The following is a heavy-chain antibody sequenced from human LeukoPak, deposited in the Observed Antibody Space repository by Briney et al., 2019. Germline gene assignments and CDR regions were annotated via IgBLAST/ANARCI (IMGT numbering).Heavy chain of an antibody. J-gene: IGHJ4*02. D-gene: IGHD3-10*01. Sequence: SETLSLTCAVSGGSISSGSYYWTWIRQPAGKGLEWIGRIYTSGSTNYNPSLKSRVTISLDTSKNQFSLRLSSVTAADTAVYYCARGPGYYGSRSYPSVYWGQGTLVTVSS. CDR2: IYTSGST. CDR3: ARGPGYYGSRSYPSVY. CDR1: GGSISSGSYY. V-gene: IGHV4-61*02.